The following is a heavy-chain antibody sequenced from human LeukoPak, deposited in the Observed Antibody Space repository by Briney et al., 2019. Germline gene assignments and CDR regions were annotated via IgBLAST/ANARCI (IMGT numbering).Heavy chain of an antibody. J-gene: IGHJ4*02. CDR2: MYYSGTT. Sequence: SETLSLTCSVSGGSISTYSWSWIRLPPGMGLEWVGHMYYSGTTKYNPSLKSRVTISVDTSKNQFSLRLSSVTAADTAVYFCARAGSIYGWFDYWGQGTLVTVSS. CDR1: GGSISTYS. V-gene: IGHV4-59*13. D-gene: IGHD5-18*01. CDR3: ARAGSIYGWFDY.